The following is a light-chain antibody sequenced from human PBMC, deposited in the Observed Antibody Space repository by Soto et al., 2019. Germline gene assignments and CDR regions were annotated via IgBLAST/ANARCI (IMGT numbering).Light chain of an antibody. CDR3: SSFTNTITRYA. Sequence: QSAPTQPASVSGSPGQSITISCTGTSSDVGGYNYVSWFQHHPGKAPKLIIYEVSYRPSGVSPRFSGSKSGDTASLTISGLQAEDEADYYCSSFTNTITRYAFGTGTKLTVL. V-gene: IGLV2-14*01. J-gene: IGLJ1*01. CDR2: EVS. CDR1: SSDVGGYNY.